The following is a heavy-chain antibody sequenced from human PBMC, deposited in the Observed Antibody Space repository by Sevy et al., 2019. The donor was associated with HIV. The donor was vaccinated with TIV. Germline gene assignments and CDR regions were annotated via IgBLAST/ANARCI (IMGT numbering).Heavy chain of an antibody. CDR3: ARGQWELYY. D-gene: IGHD3-3*01. Sequence: SETLSLTCAVYGGSFSGFYWTWIRQPPGKGLEWIGEINHIGSTTYNPSLKSRVTISVDTSKNQFTLKLSSVTAADTAVYYCARGQWELYYWGQGIQVTVSS. J-gene: IGHJ4*02. CDR2: INHIGST. V-gene: IGHV4-34*01. CDR1: GGSFSGFY.